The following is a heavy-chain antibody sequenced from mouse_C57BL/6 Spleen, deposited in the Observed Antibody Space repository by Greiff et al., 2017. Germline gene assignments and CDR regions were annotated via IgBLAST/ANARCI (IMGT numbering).Heavy chain of an antibody. D-gene: IGHD3-3*01. CDR1: GYTFTSYW. J-gene: IGHJ3*01. CDR2: IDPSDSYT. CDR3: ARRLKGGCLTY. V-gene: IGHV1-50*01. Sequence: QVQLKQPGAELVKPGASVKLSCKASGYTFTSYWMQWVKQRPGQGLEWIGEIDPSDSYTNYNQKFKGKATLTVDTSSSTAYMQLSSLTSEDSAVYYCARRLKGGCLTYWGQGTLVTVSA.